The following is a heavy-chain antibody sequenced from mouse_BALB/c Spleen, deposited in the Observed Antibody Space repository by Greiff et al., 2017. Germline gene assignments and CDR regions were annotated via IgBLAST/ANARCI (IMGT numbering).Heavy chain of an antibody. CDR2: IWAGGST. CDR3: ARGDYYGSSYAMDY. J-gene: IGHJ4*01. V-gene: IGHV2-9*02. D-gene: IGHD1-1*01. Sequence: VKLVESGPGLVAPSQSLSITCTVSGFSLTSYGVHWVRQPPGKGLEWLGVIWAGGSTNYNSALMSRLSISKDNSKSQVFLKMNSLQTDDTAMYYCARGDYYGSSYAMDYWGQGTSVTVSS. CDR1: GFSLTSYG.